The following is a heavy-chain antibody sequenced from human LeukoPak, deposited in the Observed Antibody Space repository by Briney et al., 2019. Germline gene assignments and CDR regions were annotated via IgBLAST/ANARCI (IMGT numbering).Heavy chain of an antibody. D-gene: IGHD4-17*01. V-gene: IGHV2-5*01. CDR1: GFSLSTSGVA. CDR3: ARRRSPSNGDWFDP. Sequence: SGPTLVNPTQPLTLTCTFSGFSLSTSGVAVGWFRQPPGGALEWLAVIYWNDGKYYSPSPQSRLTIAKDTSKNQVVLTMTNMDPVDTATFYCARRRSPSNGDWFDPWGQGTLVTVSS. CDR2: IYWNDGK. J-gene: IGHJ5*02.